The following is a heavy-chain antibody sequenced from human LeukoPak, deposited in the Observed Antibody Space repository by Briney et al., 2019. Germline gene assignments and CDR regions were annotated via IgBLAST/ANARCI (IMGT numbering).Heavy chain of an antibody. D-gene: IGHD3-10*01. Sequence: SETLSLTCTVSGGSVSGSTYYWGWIRQPPGKGLEWIGSVYYSGSTYYNSSLKSRITISVDTSRKHFSLKLSSVTAADTAVYYCARGAGFGELAPPGPNRYGMDVWGQGTTVTVSS. V-gene: IGHV4-39*02. J-gene: IGHJ6*02. CDR1: GGSVSGSTYY. CDR3: ARGAGFGELAPPGPNRYGMDV. CDR2: VYYSGST.